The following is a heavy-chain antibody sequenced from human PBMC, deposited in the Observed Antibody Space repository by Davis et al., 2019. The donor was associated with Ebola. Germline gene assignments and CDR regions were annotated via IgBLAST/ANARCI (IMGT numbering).Heavy chain of an antibody. D-gene: IGHD2-15*01. CDR3: AIPDCSGANCYSVYIKN. V-gene: IGHV3-33*08. CDR2: IWYDGSRK. J-gene: IGHJ4*02. CDR1: GFTLSSYS. Sequence: PGGSLRLSCAASGFTLSSYSMNWVRQAPGKGLEWVAVIWYDGSRKYYGDSVKGRFTISRDNSNNLLYLQMNSLRAEDTAVYYCAIPDCSGANCYSVYIKNWGQGTLVTVSS.